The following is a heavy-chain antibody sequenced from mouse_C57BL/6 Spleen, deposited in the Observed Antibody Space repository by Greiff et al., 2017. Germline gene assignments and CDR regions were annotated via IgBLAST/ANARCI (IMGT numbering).Heavy chain of an antibody. J-gene: IGHJ1*03. V-gene: IGHV1-82*01. CDR2: IYPGDGDT. CDR3: ANFLLRGWYFDV. D-gene: IGHD1-1*01. CDR1: GYAFSSSW. Sequence: QVQLQQSGPELVKPGASVKISCKASGYAFSSSWMNWVKQRPGKGLEWIGRIYPGDGDTNYNGKFKGKATLTADKTSSTAYMQLSSLTAEDTAVYFCANFLLRGWYFDVWGTGTTVTVSS.